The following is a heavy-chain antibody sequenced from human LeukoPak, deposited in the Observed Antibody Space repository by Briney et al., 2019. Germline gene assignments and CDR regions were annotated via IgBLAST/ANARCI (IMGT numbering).Heavy chain of an antibody. Sequence: PGRSLRLSCAASGFTFSSYGMHWVRQAPGKGLEWVAVISYDGSNKYYADSVKGRFTISRDNSKNTLYLQMNSLRAEDTAVYYCAKDHSYGGPVEYYFDYWGQGTLVTVSS. CDR3: AKDHSYGGPVEYYFDY. V-gene: IGHV3-30*18. CDR1: GFTFSSYG. J-gene: IGHJ4*02. D-gene: IGHD5-18*01. CDR2: ISYDGSNK.